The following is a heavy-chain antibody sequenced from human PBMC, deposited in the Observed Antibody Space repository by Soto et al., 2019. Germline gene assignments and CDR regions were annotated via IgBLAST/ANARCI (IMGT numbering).Heavy chain of an antibody. CDR1: GGSFSGYY. V-gene: IGHV4-34*01. CDR3: ARGGRDSPAGLDY. D-gene: IGHD3-22*01. J-gene: IGHJ4*02. Sequence: SETLSLTCAVYGGSFSGYYWSWIRQPPGKGLEWIGEINHSGSTNYNPSLKSRVTISVDTSKNQFSLKLSSVTAADTAVYYCARGGRDSPAGLDYWGQGTLVTVSS. CDR2: INHSGST.